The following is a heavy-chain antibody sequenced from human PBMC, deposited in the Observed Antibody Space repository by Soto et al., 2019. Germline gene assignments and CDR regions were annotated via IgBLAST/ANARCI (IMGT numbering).Heavy chain of an antibody. Sequence: QITLKESGPTLVKPTQTLTLTCTVSGFSLSTNGVGVGWIRQPPGEALEWLAIIYWNDDKRYSPSLESRLTIARDASKNHVVLTMTNVDPVDTATYYCAHRHFNKVAYFDYWGQGTLVTVSS. CDR2: IYWNDDK. V-gene: IGHV2-5*01. CDR3: AHRHFNKVAYFDY. CDR1: GFSLSTNGVG. J-gene: IGHJ4*02.